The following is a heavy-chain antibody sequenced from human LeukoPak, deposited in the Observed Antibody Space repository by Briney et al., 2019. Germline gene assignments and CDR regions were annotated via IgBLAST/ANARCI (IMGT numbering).Heavy chain of an antibody. CDR3: ARDVAGSWYSSGWLCWFDP. D-gene: IGHD6-25*01. CDR2: INSSSSYL. CDR1: GFTFSSYS. V-gene: IGHV3-21*01. J-gene: IGHJ5*02. Sequence: GGSLRLSCAASGFTFSSYSMNWVRQAPGKGLERVSSINSSSSYLYYADSVKGRFTISRDNAKNSLYLQMNSLRAEDTAVYYCARDVAGSWYSSGWLCWFDPWGQGTLVTVSS.